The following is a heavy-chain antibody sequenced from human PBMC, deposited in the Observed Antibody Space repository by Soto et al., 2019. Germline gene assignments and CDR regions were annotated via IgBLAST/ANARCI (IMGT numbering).Heavy chain of an antibody. D-gene: IGHD2-21*02. CDR2: IYYSGST. Sequence: QVQLQESGPGLVKPSQTLSLTCTVSGGSISSGGYYWTWIRQHPGKGLEWIGYIYYSGSTYYNPSRKTRVTIPVDTSQNQFSLELSSVTAADTAVYYCARVCGGDCHYGMDVWGQGTTVTVSS. CDR1: GGSISSGGYY. V-gene: IGHV4-31*03. J-gene: IGHJ6*02. CDR3: ARVCGGDCHYGMDV.